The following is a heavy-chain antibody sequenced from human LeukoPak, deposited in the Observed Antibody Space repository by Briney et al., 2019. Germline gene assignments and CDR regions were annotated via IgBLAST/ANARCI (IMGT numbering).Heavy chain of an antibody. Sequence: GESLKISCKGSGYSFTSYWTGWVRQMPGKGLEWMGIIYPGDSDIRYSPSFQGQVTISADKSISTAYLQWSSLKASDTAMYYCARQDYYDSSTIDYWGQGTLVTVSS. CDR1: GYSFTSYW. CDR3: ARQDYYDSSTIDY. CDR2: IYPGDSDI. D-gene: IGHD3-22*01. V-gene: IGHV5-51*01. J-gene: IGHJ4*02.